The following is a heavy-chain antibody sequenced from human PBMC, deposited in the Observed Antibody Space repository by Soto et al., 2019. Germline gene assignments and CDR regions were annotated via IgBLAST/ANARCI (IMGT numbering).Heavy chain of an antibody. CDR3: ARGYSSSWYRPDYYYYGMDV. D-gene: IGHD6-13*01. J-gene: IGHJ6*02. CDR1: GGSLSSGDYY. CDR2: IYYSGST. V-gene: IGHV4-30-4*01. Sequence: PSETLSLTCTVSGGSLSSGDYYWSWIRQPPGKGLEWIGYIYYSGSTYYNPSLKSRVTISVDTSKNQFSLKLSSVTAADTAVYYCARGYSSSWYRPDYYYYGMDVWGQGTTDTFSS.